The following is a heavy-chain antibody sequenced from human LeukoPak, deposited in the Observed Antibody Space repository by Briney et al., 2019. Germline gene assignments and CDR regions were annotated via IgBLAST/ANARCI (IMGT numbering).Heavy chain of an antibody. CDR3: AKDDSSGYYPITPDFDY. Sequence: GGSLRLSCAASGFTFSSYGMSWVRQAPGKGLEWVSAISGSGGSTYYADSVKGRFTISRDNSRNTLYLQMNSLRAEDTAVYYCAKDDSSGYYPITPDFDYWGQGTLVTVSS. D-gene: IGHD3-22*01. CDR2: ISGSGGST. V-gene: IGHV3-23*01. CDR1: GFTFSSYG. J-gene: IGHJ4*02.